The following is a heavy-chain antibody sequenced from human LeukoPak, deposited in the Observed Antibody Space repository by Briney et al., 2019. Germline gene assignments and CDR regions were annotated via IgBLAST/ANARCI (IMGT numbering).Heavy chain of an antibody. D-gene: IGHD5-24*01. CDR1: GGSINSSSYY. J-gene: IGHJ4*02. V-gene: IGHV4-39*01. CDR3: ARHRSKWLQSSFDY. CDR2: IFYSGNT. Sequence: SETLSLTCTVSGGSINSSSYYWGWIRQPPGKGLEWIGSIFYSGNTYDNPSLKSRVTISVDTPKNQFSLKLNSVTAADTAVYYCARHRSKWLQSSFDYWGQGTLVTVSS.